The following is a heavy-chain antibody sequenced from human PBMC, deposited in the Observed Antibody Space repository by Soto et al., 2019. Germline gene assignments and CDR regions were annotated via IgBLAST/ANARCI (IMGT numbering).Heavy chain of an antibody. D-gene: IGHD3-9*01. CDR3: ARDGGWTFDDHPTLFDY. Sequence: GASVKVSCKASGYLFTARAVHWVRQAPGQRLECMGWINPGSGNIRYSPKFQDRVTFTRDTSASTVYVELSSLMSEDTAVYYCARDGGWTFDDHPTLFDYWGQGTLVTVSS. J-gene: IGHJ4*02. V-gene: IGHV1-3*01. CDR2: INPGSGNI. CDR1: GYLFTARA.